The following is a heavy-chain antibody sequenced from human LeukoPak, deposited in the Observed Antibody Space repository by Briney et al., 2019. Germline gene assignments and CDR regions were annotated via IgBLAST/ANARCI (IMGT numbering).Heavy chain of an antibody. CDR3: TRDPPLPSGYDMDV. J-gene: IGHJ6*04. D-gene: IGHD6-25*01. Sequence: GGSLRLTCAASGFILITSFMRCGRRAPGKGLEWVSVIYTGDTTFYADSVKGRFTISRDNSKNTVYLQMNSLRAEDTAVYYCTRDPPLPSGYDMDVWGRGPTVTVSS. V-gene: IGHV3-66*01. CDR1: GFILITSF. CDR2: IYTGDTT.